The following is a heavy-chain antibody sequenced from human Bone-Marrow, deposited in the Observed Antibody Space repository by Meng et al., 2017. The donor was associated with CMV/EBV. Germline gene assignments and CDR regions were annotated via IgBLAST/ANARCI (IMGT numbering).Heavy chain of an antibody. Sequence: GESLKISCAASGFTFSSYSMNWVRQAPGKGLEWVSSISSSSSYIYYADSVKGRFTISRDNAKNSLYLQMNSLRAEDTAVYYCARDFTRCGGDCWMDAFDIWGQGTRVTGSS. V-gene: IGHV3-21*01. CDR3: ARDFTRCGGDCWMDAFDI. CDR1: GFTFSSYS. CDR2: ISSSSSYI. D-gene: IGHD2-21*01. J-gene: IGHJ3*02.